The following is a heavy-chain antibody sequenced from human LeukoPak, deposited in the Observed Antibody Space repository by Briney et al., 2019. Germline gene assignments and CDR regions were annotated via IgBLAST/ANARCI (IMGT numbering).Heavy chain of an antibody. CDR2: TSYDGSNE. J-gene: IGHJ4*02. CDR1: GFTLSGYG. CDR3: AKVTSGQWLENSPFDY. Sequence: PGRSLRLSCATSGFTLSGYGIHWVRQTPGKGLEWVAVTSYDGSNEYYADSVKGRFAVSRDSSRDIVHLQMNSLRAEDTAVYYCAKVTSGQWLENSPFDYWGQGTLVTVSS. D-gene: IGHD6-19*01. V-gene: IGHV3-30*18.